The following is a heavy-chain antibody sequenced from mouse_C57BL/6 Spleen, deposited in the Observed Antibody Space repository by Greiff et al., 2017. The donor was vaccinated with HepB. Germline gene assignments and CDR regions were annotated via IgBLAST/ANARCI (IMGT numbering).Heavy chain of an antibody. D-gene: IGHD2-5*01. Sequence: QVQLQQSGPELVKPGASVKISCKASGYAFSSSWMNWVKQRPGKGLEWIGRIYPGDGDTNYNGKFKGKATLTADKSSSTAYMQLSSLTSEDSAVYFCAREGSNYEGYYAMDYWGQGTSVTVSP. CDR1: GYAFSSSW. CDR3: AREGSNYEGYYAMDY. V-gene: IGHV1-82*01. J-gene: IGHJ4*01. CDR2: IYPGDGDT.